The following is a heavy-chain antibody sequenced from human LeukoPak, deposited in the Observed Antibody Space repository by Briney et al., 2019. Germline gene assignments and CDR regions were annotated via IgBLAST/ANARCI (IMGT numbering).Heavy chain of an antibody. D-gene: IGHD1-26*01. CDR2: ITSSSSYI. Sequence: GGSLRLSCAASGFTFSIYSMNWVRQAPGKGLEWVSCITSSSSYIYYADSVKGRFTISRDNAKNSLYLQMNSLRAEDTAVYYCAREMLYSGSQDAFDIWGQGTMVTVSS. CDR1: GFTFSIYS. J-gene: IGHJ3*02. CDR3: AREMLYSGSQDAFDI. V-gene: IGHV3-21*01.